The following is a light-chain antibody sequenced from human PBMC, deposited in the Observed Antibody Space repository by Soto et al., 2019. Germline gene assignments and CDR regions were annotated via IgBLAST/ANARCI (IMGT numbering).Light chain of an antibody. CDR2: GAS. CDR3: QQYNNCPPIT. CDR1: QSVSGN. Sequence: EIVMTQSPATLSVSPGERATLSCRASQSVSGNLAWYQQIPGQAPRLLIYGASTRATGIPARFSGSGSGTEFTLTISSLQSEHFAVYYCQQYNNCPPITFGQGTRLEIK. J-gene: IGKJ5*01. V-gene: IGKV3-15*01.